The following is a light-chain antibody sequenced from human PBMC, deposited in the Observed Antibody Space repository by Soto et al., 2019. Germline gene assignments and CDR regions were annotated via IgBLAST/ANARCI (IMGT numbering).Light chain of an antibody. CDR1: QRINNH. CDR3: QQSYNTPCT. Sequence: DTQMTQSPPSLSASVGDRVTITCRASQRINNHLNWYQQEPGKVPKLLIDAASSLQSGVPSRFSGSGSGTEFTLTITNLQPEDFATYYCQQSYNTPCTCGQGTKVEIK. CDR2: AAS. V-gene: IGKV1-39*01. J-gene: IGKJ2*02.